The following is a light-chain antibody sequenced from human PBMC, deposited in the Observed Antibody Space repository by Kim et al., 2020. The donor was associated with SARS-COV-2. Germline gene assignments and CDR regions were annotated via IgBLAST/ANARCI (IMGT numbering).Light chain of an antibody. J-gene: IGLJ6*01. V-gene: IGLV3-19*01. CDR1: SLRSYY. CDR3: NSRESGVNHVV. CDR2: EKN. Sequence: SSELTQDPAVSVALGQTVRITCQGDSLRSYYASWYQQKPGQAPGLVIYEKNNRPSGIPDRFSGSSSGNTACLTITGAQAEDEADYYCNSRESGVNHVVF.